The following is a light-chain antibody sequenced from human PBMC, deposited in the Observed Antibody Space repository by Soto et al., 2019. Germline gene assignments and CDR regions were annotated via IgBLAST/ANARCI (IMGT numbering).Light chain of an antibody. Sequence: EIVMTQSPATLSVSPGERATLSCRASQSVSSNLAWYQQKPGQAPRLLIYGASTRATGIPDRFSGSGSGTEFTLTVSSLQSEDFAVYYCQQYNNGLPLTFGGGTKVEIK. CDR1: QSVSSN. V-gene: IGKV3-15*01. J-gene: IGKJ4*01. CDR2: GAS. CDR3: QQYNNGLPLT.